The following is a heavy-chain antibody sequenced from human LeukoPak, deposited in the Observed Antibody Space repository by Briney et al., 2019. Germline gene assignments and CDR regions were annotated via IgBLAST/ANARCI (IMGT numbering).Heavy chain of an antibody. V-gene: IGHV1-18*01. CDR1: GYTFTSYG. D-gene: IGHD6-13*01. J-gene: IGHJ4*02. Sequence: GASVRVSCKASGYTFTSYGISWVRQAPGQGLEWMGWISAYNGNTNYAQKLQGRVTMTTDTSTSTAYMELRSLRSDDTAVYYCARDGYSSSWYYLDYWGQGTLVTVSS. CDR3: ARDGYSSSWYYLDY. CDR2: ISAYNGNT.